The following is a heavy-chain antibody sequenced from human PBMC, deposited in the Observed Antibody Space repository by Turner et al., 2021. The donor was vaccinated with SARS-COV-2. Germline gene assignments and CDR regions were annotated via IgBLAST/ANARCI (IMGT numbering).Heavy chain of an antibody. J-gene: IGHJ6*02. CDR2: FSGSGCST. D-gene: IGHD3-3*01. Sequence: EVQLLESGGGLVQPGGSLRLSCAASGFTFSSYAMNWVRQAPGKGLEWVSAFSGSGCSTYYADSVKGRFTISRDNSKNTLYLQMNSLGAEDTAVYFCAKTYYDFWSGYGYYYYGMDVWGQGTTVTVSS. CDR1: GFTFSSYA. CDR3: AKTYYDFWSGYGYYYYGMDV. V-gene: IGHV3-23*01.